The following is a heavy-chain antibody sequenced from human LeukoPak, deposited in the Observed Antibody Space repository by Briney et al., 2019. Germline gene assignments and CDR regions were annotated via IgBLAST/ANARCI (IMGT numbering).Heavy chain of an antibody. CDR3: ARGPGGFDASDI. CDR1: GFTFTSYW. V-gene: IGHV3-7*01. J-gene: IGHJ3*02. CDR2: IKENGNEQ. D-gene: IGHD1-14*01. Sequence: PGGSLRLSCEASGFTFTSYWMSWVRQAPGKGPEWVAHIKENGNEQYYADSVKGRFTISRDNVKQSLGLQMNSLRVEDTAVYYCARGPGGFDASDIWGQGTMVTVSS.